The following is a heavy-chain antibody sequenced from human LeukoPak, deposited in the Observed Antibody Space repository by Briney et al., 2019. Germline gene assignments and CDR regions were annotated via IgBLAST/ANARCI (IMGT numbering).Heavy chain of an antibody. CDR3: ARDYVPKERTPITMVRGVIIGATDY. CDR1: GFTCSSYG. Sequence: PGGSLRLSCAASGFTCSSYGMHWVRQAPGKGPEWVAVIWYDGSNKYYADSVKGRFTISRDNSKNTLYLQMNSLRAEDTAVYYCARDYVPKERTPITMVRGVIIGATDYWGQGTLVTVSS. CDR2: IWYDGSNK. V-gene: IGHV3-33*01. J-gene: IGHJ4*02. D-gene: IGHD3-10*01.